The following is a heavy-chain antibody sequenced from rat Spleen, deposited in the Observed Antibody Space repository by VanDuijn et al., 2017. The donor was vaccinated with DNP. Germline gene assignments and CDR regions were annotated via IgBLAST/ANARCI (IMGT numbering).Heavy chain of an antibody. J-gene: IGHJ2*01. Sequence: EVQIQESGPGLVKPSQSLSLTCSVTGFSITSYYWGWIRQFPGNKMEWIGHISYSATTTYNPSLKSRISITRDTSKNQFFLQLNSVTTEDTATYYCARYTTGVDYWGQGVMVTVSS. CDR2: ISYSATT. CDR3: ARYTTGVDY. CDR1: GFSITSYY. D-gene: IGHD1-11*01. V-gene: IGHV3-1*01.